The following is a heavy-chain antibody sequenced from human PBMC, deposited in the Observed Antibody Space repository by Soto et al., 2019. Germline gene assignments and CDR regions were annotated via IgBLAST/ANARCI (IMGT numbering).Heavy chain of an antibody. V-gene: IGHV3-23*01. Sequence: EVQLLESGGGLVQPGGSLRLSCAASGFIFNDYAMTWVRQAPGKGLEWVSGISGSGGSTYYADSVKGRFTISRDTSKNTLYLQMSSLRGEDTAIYYCAKCFTGNKAGRNYYYYYMEVWGKGTTVNVSS. CDR2: ISGSGGST. CDR3: AKCFTGNKAGRNYYYYYMEV. J-gene: IGHJ6*03. CDR1: GFIFNDYA. D-gene: IGHD1-1*01.